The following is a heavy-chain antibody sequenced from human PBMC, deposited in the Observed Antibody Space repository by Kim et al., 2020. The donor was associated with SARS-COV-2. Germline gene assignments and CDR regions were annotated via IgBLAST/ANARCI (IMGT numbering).Heavy chain of an antibody. V-gene: IGHV4-34*01. Sequence: TPDLKSRVTISVDTSKNQFALKLSSVTAADTAVYYCARSSHSSGWYGFDYWGQGTLVTVSS. D-gene: IGHD6-19*01. J-gene: IGHJ4*02. CDR3: ARSSHSSGWYGFDY.